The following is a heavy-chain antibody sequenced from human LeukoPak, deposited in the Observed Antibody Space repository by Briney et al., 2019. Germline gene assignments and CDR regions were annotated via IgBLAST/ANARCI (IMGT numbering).Heavy chain of an antibody. CDR2: ISTSGGSI. J-gene: IGHJ4*02. Sequence: GGSLRLSCAASGFTFSSYAMSWVRQAPGKGLEWVSAISTSGGSIYYADSVKGRFTISRDNSKNTLYLQMNSLRAEDTALYYCASHFCSSSTCYTNYFDYWGQGTLATVSS. CDR1: GFTFSSYA. D-gene: IGHD2-2*02. V-gene: IGHV3-23*01. CDR3: ASHFCSSSTCYTNYFDY.